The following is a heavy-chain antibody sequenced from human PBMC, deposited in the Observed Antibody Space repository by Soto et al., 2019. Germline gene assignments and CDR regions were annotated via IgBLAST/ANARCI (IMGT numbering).Heavy chain of an antibody. CDR2: ISYDGSNK. CDR3: AKGLRGRFDY. V-gene: IGHV3-30*18. J-gene: IGHJ4*02. CDR1: GFTFSSYG. D-gene: IGHD4-17*01. Sequence: QVQLVESGGGVVQPGRSLRLSCAASGFTFSSYGMHWVRQAPGKGLEWVAVISYDGSNKYYADSVKGRFTISRDNSKNTLYLQMNSLRAEDTAVYYCAKGLRGRFDYWGQGTLVTVSS.